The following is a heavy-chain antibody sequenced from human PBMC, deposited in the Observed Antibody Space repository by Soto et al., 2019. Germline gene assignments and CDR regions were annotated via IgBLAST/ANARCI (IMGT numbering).Heavy chain of an antibody. CDR3: TRERLTSDNWFDP. CDR1: GFTFSSYE. CDR2: ISSSGTPI. Sequence: GGSLRLSCAASGFTFSSYEMHWVRQAPGKGPEWVSYISSSGTPIYYGASVKGRFTISRDNARNSLYLQLNSLRAEDTAVYYRTRERLTSDNWFDPWGQGTLVTVSS. D-gene: IGHD3-3*01. V-gene: IGHV3-48*03. J-gene: IGHJ5*02.